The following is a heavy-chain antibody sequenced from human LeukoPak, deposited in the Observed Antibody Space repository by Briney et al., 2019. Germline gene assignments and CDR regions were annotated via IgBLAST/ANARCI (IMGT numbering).Heavy chain of an antibody. J-gene: IGHJ6*02. CDR2: ISSNGGST. V-gene: IGHV3-64*01. Sequence: GGSLRLSCAASGFTFSSYAMHWVRQAPGKGLEYVSAISSNGGSTYYANSVKGRFTISRDNSKNTLYLQMGSLRAEDMAVYYCARCRGNHYYYGMDVWGQGTTVTVS. CDR3: ARCRGNHYYYGMDV. D-gene: IGHD3-10*01. CDR1: GFTFSSYA.